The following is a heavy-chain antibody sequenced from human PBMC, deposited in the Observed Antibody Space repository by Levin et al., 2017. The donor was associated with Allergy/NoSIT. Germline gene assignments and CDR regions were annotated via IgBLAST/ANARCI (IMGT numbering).Heavy chain of an antibody. CDR2: INSGGTGT. V-gene: IGHV3-23*01. CDR1: GFTFNSYA. Sequence: GGSLRLSCAASGFTFNSYAMNWVRQAPGKGLEWVSSINSGGTGTYYADSVKGRFTISRDNSKSTLSLQMDSLRAEDPGLCFCAGCRVEPTAPGWCNWFDPWGQGTLVTVSS. D-gene: IGHD6-6*01. CDR3: AGCRVEPTAPGWCNWFDP. J-gene: IGHJ5*02.